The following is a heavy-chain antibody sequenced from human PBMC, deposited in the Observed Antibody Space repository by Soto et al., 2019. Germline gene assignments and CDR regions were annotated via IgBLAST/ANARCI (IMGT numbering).Heavy chain of an antibody. V-gene: IGHV1-8*01. CDR1: GYTFTSYD. CDR3: ARDSGPYGDYVAFDI. Sequence: GASVKVSCKASGYTFTSYDINWVRQATGQGLEWRGWMNPNSGNTGYAQKFQGRVTMTRNTSISTAYMELSSLRSEDTAVYYCARDSGPYGDYVAFDIWGQGTMVTVSS. CDR2: MNPNSGNT. J-gene: IGHJ3*02. D-gene: IGHD4-17*01.